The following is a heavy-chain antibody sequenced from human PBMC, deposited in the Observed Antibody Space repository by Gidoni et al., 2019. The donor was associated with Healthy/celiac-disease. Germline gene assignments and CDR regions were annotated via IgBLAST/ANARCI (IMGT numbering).Heavy chain of an antibody. J-gene: IGHJ4*02. Sequence: QVQLQESGPGLVKPSQTLSLTCTVSGGSISSGSYSWSWIRQPAGKGLEWIGRIYTRGSTNYNPSLKSRVTISLDTSKNQFSLKLSSVTAADTAVYYCARVGPFDYCGQGTLVTVSS. D-gene: IGHD3-10*01. CDR2: IYTRGST. V-gene: IGHV4-61*02. CDR3: ARVGPFDY. CDR1: GGSISSGSYS.